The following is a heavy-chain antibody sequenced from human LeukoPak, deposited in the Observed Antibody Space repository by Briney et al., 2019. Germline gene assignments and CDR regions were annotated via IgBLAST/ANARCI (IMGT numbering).Heavy chain of an antibody. D-gene: IGHD2-21*02. CDR2: IRTKANNYAT. Sequence: VGSLKLSCAASGFTFSGSTVHWVRQASGKGRDWVGHIRTKANNYATAYAASVKGRFTISRDDSKNTAYLQMNSLKIEDTAVYYCSRHEALPGDYWGQGTLVTVSS. J-gene: IGHJ4*02. CDR1: GFTFSGST. V-gene: IGHV3-73*01. CDR3: SRHEALPGDY.